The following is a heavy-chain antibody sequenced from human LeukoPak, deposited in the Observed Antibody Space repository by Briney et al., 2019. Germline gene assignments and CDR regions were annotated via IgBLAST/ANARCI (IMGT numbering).Heavy chain of an antibody. Sequence: GGSLRLSCAASGFTFSSYAMNWARQAPGKGLEWVAVISYDGSNKYYADSVKGRFTISRDNSKNTLYLQMNSQRAEDTAVYYCAKDPYYYDSSGYYDYWGQGTLVTVSS. J-gene: IGHJ4*02. V-gene: IGHV3-30*18. CDR3: AKDPYYYDSSGYYDY. CDR2: ISYDGSNK. CDR1: GFTFSSYA. D-gene: IGHD3-22*01.